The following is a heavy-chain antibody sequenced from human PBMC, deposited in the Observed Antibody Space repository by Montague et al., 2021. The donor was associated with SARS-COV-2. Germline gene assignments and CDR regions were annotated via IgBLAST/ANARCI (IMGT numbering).Heavy chain of an antibody. Sequence: SLRLSCAASGFTFDDYAMHWVRQAPGKGPEWVSLIKGDGLTTLVTDSVEGRFIISRDNSKNSLYLQMKSLRTEDTALYFCVKDMSEFDDLNAFDVWGQGTQVTVSS. CDR3: VKDMSEFDDLNAFDV. V-gene: IGHV3-43*02. J-gene: IGHJ3*01. CDR1: GFTFDDYA. CDR2: IKGDGLTT. D-gene: IGHD3-10*01.